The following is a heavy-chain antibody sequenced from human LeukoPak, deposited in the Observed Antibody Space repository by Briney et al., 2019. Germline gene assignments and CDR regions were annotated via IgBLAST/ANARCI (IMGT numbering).Heavy chain of an antibody. Sequence: ASVKVSCRASGYTFTRYAMNWLRQAPGQGLEWMGWINPNTGNPTYAQAFTGRFVFSLDTPVSTAYLQISSLNTEDTAVYYCAIDQPVAGVSNFDSWGQGTLVTVSS. CDR3: AIDQPVAGVSNFDS. D-gene: IGHD6-19*01. V-gene: IGHV7-4-1*02. CDR1: GYTFTRYA. J-gene: IGHJ4*02. CDR2: INPNTGNP.